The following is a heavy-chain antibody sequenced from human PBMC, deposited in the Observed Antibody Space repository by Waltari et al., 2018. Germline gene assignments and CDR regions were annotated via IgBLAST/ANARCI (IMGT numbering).Heavy chain of an antibody. CDR1: GFTFSSYE. CDR2: ISSSGSTI. Sequence: EVQLVESGGGLVQPGGSLRLSCAASGFTFSSYEMNWVRQAPGKGLEWVSYISSSGSTIYYADSVKGRFTISRDNAKNSLYLQMNSLRAEDTAVYYWARDGGPYYYYGMDVWGQGTTVTVSS. J-gene: IGHJ6*02. CDR3: ARDGGPYYYYGMDV. V-gene: IGHV3-48*03. D-gene: IGHD3-16*01.